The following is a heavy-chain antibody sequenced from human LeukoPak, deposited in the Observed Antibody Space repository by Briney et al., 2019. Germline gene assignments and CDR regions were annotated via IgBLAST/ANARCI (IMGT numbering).Heavy chain of an antibody. Sequence: GGSLRLSCVASGFDVSDDFMIWVRQAPGRGLEWISIIYASGGAYHAESVKGRFTAFRDTSKNAIFLQMNNLRVGDTAIYYCVRRHDYWGQGTLVTVSS. CDR2: IYASGGA. V-gene: IGHV3-53*01. CDR1: GFDVSDDF. J-gene: IGHJ4*02. CDR3: VRRHDY.